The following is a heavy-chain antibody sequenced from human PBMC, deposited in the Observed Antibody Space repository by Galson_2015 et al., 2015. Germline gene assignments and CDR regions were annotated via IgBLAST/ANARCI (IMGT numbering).Heavy chain of an antibody. D-gene: IGHD4-23*01. Sequence: SLRLSCAASGFTFRSYAMRWVRQAPGKGLEWVSGISDDGGSTYYADSVKGRFTISRDNSKNTLYLRMNSLRVEDTAVYFCAKRSGGNGGDFDYWGQGTLGTVSS. CDR2: ISDDGGST. CDR3: AKRSGGNGGDFDY. V-gene: IGHV3-23*01. J-gene: IGHJ4*02. CDR1: GFTFRSYA.